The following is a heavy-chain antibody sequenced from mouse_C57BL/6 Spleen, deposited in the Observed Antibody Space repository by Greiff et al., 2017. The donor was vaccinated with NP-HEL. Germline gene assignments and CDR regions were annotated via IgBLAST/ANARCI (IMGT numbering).Heavy chain of an antibody. J-gene: IGHJ4*01. CDR3: AREGIYYGMDY. CDR2: IYPSDSET. Sequence: VQLQQPGAELVRPGSSVKLSCKASGYTFTSYWMHWVKQRPIQGLEWIGNIYPSDSETHYNQKFKDKATLTVDKSSSTAYMQLSSLTSEDSAVYYCAREGIYYGMDYWGQGTSVTVSS. CDR1: GYTFTSYW. V-gene: IGHV1-52*01.